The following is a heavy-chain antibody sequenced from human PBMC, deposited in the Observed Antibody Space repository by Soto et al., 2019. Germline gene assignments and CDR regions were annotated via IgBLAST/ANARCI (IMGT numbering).Heavy chain of an antibody. V-gene: IGHV1-69*01. CDR1: GGTFSSYA. Sequence: QVQLVQSGAEVKKPGSSVKVSCKASGGTFSSYAISWVRQAPGQGLEWMGGIIPIFGTANYAQKFQGRVTITADESTSTAYMELSSLRSEDTAVYYCAGVRRALDGYNYYYCDYWGQGTLVTVSS. D-gene: IGHD5-12*01. CDR2: IIPIFGTA. CDR3: AGVRRALDGYNYYYCDY. J-gene: IGHJ4*02.